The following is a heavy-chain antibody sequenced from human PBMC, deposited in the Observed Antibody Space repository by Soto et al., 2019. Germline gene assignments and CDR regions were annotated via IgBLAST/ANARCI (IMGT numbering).Heavy chain of an antibody. CDR1: GFSFSTYS. J-gene: IGHJ6*02. CDR2: IGRRSDI. CDR3: AREETAWPLAYGLDV. V-gene: IGHV3-21*01. Sequence: PGGSLRLSXEASGFSFSTYSMHWVRQAPGKGLEWVSSIGRRSDIYHADSVKGRFTISRDNAKNSVSLQMNSLRDEDTAVYYCAREETAWPLAYGLDVWGQGTTVTVSS. D-gene: IGHD2-21*02.